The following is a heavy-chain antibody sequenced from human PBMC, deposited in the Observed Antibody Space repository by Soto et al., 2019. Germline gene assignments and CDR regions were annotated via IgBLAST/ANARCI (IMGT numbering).Heavy chain of an antibody. CDR1: GGTFSTYA. CDR3: ASGIQLWLRRINNGYSG. D-gene: IGHD5-18*01. CDR2: IIPMFGTA. Sequence: QVQLVQSGAEVKKPKSSVKVSCKAPGGTFSTYAISWVRQAPGQGLEWMGGIIPMFGTANYAQRFQDRVMITADESTNTVYMELSSLRSEDTAVYFCASGIQLWLRRINNGYSGWGQGTLVTVSS. V-gene: IGHV1-69*12. J-gene: IGHJ4*02.